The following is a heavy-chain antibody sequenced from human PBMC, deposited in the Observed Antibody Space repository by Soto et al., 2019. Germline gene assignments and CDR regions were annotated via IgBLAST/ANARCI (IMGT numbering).Heavy chain of an antibody. V-gene: IGHV4-59*01. J-gene: IGHJ6*02. CDR1: GGSISSYY. D-gene: IGHD3-10*01. CDR2: IYYSGST. CDR3: ARVSRSRSGSYSYYYYGMGV. Sequence: PSETLSLTCTVSGGSISSYYWSWIRQPPGKGLEWIGYIYYSGSTNYNPSLKSRVTISVDTSKNQFSLKLSSVTAADTAVYYCARVSRSRSGSYSYYYYGMGVWGQGTTVTVSS.